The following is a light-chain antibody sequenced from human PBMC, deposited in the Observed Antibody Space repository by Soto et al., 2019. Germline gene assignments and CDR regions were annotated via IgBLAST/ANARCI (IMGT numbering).Light chain of an antibody. CDR3: QQYNSYSWT. V-gene: IGKV1-5*01. J-gene: IGKJ1*01. CDR1: QSISDW. Sequence: DIQMTQSPSTLSASVGDRVTITCRASQSISDWLAWYQQKPGKAPNLLIFDASSLNSGFPSSFSGSRSWTEFTLTISTLHPDDFATYYCQQYNSYSWTVGQGTKVDTK. CDR2: DAS.